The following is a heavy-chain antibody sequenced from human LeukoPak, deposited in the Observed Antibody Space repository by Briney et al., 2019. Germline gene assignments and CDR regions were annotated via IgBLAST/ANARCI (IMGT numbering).Heavy chain of an antibody. CDR3: ARHLYGSGSYYINDY. D-gene: IGHD3-10*01. CDR2: IYYSGST. CDR1: GGSISSYY. Sequence: SETLSLTCTVSGGSISSYYWSWIRQPPGKGLEWIGYIYYSGSTNYNPSLKSRVTISVDTSKNQFSLKLSSVTAADTAVYYCARHLYGSGSYYINDYWGQGTLVTVSS. J-gene: IGHJ4*02. V-gene: IGHV4-59*08.